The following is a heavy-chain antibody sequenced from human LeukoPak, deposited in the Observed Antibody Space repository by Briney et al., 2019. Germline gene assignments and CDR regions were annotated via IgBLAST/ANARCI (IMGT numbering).Heavy chain of an antibody. J-gene: IGHJ4*02. CDR3: AKDLEFGEHKQFDY. CDR2: ISGSGGST. CDR1: GFTFSSYA. D-gene: IGHD3-10*01. V-gene: IGHV3-23*01. Sequence: QPGGSLRLSCAASGFTFSSYAMSWVRQAPGKGLEWVSAISGSGGSTYYADSVKGRLTISRDNSKNTLYLQMNSLRAEDTAVYYCAKDLEFGEHKQFDYWGQGTLVTVSS.